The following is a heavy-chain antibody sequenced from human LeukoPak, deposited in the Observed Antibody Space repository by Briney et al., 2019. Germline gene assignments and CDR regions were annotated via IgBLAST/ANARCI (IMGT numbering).Heavy chain of an antibody. Sequence: GASVKVSCKASGYTFTSYGISWVRQAPGQGLEWMGWISAYNGNTNYAQKLQGRVTMTTDTSTGTAYMELRSLRSDDTAVYYCARSHYYDSSGYYIGYYYYYMDVWGKGTTVTVSS. D-gene: IGHD3-22*01. J-gene: IGHJ6*03. CDR1: GYTFTSYG. V-gene: IGHV1-18*01. CDR2: ISAYNGNT. CDR3: ARSHYYDSSGYYIGYYYYYMDV.